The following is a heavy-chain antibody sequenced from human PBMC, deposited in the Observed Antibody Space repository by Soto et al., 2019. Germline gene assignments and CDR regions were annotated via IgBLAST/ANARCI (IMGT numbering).Heavy chain of an antibody. D-gene: IGHD3-10*01. Sequence: SETLSLTCAVSGGSISSSNWWSWVRQPPGKGLEWIGEIYHSGSTNYNPSLKSRVTISVDKSKNQFSLKLSSVTAADTAVYYCARRFGSGSYYRVNYYGMDVWGQGTMVTVSS. V-gene: IGHV4-4*02. J-gene: IGHJ6*02. CDR3: ARRFGSGSYYRVNYYGMDV. CDR1: GGSISSSNW. CDR2: IYHSGST.